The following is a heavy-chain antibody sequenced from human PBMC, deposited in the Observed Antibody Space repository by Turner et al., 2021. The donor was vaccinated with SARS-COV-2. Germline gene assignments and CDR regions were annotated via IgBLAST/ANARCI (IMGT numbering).Heavy chain of an antibody. V-gene: IGHV3-53*02. CDR1: GFTVSSNY. J-gene: IGHJ6*02. CDR3: ARDLMEVVDMDV. CDR2: MDSGGST. D-gene: IGHD3-3*01. Sequence: EVQLVATGGGLIKPGGYLVLSCAASGFTVSSNYMTWVHQAPGKGLEWFSVMDSGGSTYYADAVKGRFTLSRNNSKNTLYLQMYSLIAEYTAVYYCARDLMEVVDMDVWCQGTTVTVSS.